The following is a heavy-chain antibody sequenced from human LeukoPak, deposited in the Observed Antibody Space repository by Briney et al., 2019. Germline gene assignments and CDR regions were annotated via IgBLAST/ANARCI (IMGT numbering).Heavy chain of an antibody. Sequence: PGGSLRLSCAASGFIFSNYWMSWVRQAPGKGLEWLANMNQDGSQKYYVDSVKGRFAISRDIAKNSLFLQMSSLRAEDTAVYYCARVYEAGSGLFEYWGQGALVTVSS. D-gene: IGHD2/OR15-2a*01. CDR3: ARVYEAGSGLFEY. J-gene: IGHJ4*02. V-gene: IGHV3-7*01. CDR2: MNQDGSQK. CDR1: GFIFSNYW.